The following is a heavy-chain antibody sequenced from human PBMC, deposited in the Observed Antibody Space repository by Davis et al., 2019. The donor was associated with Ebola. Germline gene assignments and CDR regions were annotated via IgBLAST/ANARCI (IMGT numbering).Heavy chain of an antibody. J-gene: IGHJ4*02. CDR1: GFTFSSYA. CDR3: AKGGRSPLHQIDY. Sequence: GGSLRLSCAASGFTFSSYAMSWVRQAPGKGLEWVSAISGSGGRTYYADSVKGRFTISRDNSKNTLYLQMNSLRAEDTAVYYCAKGGRSPLHQIDYWGQGTLVTVSS. CDR2: ISGSGGRT. V-gene: IGHV3-23*01. D-gene: IGHD3-16*01.